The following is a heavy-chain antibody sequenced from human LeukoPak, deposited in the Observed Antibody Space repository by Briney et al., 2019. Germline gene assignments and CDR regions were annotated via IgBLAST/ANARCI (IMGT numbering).Heavy chain of an antibody. V-gene: IGHV3-7*03. Sequence: GGSLRLSCAASGFSFSTIYMSWVRQTPGQGLEWVANINVDGTAEYYVDSVKGRFTISRDNAKNSLYLQMNSLRAEDTAVYYCARDPYRFAFDIWARGQWSSSLQ. CDR2: INVDGTAE. J-gene: IGHJ3*02. CDR3: ARDPYRFAFDI. CDR1: GFSFSTIY. D-gene: IGHD1-26*01.